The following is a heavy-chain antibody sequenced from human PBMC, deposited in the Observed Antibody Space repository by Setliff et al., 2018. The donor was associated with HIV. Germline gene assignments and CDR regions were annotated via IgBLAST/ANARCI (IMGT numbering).Heavy chain of an antibody. D-gene: IGHD2-15*01. V-gene: IGHV4-39*07. CDR2: IYYSGST. J-gene: IGHJ4*02. CDR3: ARGFRSGRIFGIDY. Sequence: PSETLSLTCTVSGGSISSSSYYWGWIRQPPGKGLECIGSIYYSGSTYYNPSLKSRVTISVDTSKNQFSLKLSSVTAADTAVYYCARGFRSGRIFGIDYWGQGTLVTVSS. CDR1: GGSISSSSYY.